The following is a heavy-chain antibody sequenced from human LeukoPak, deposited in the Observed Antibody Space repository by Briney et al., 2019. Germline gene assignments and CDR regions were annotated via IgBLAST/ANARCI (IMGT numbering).Heavy chain of an antibody. J-gene: IGHJ4*02. CDR1: RVTFSTYA. D-gene: IGHD1-26*01. Sequence: PGGSLRLSCAPSRVTFSTYAVTRGREAPGKGLKWVSGFSTIVDGTYYADPVRGLFTIPRDNSKNMLYLQMNSLRAEDTAEYYCARSAVGTSCCPAVDYWGQGTLVTVSS. CDR2: FSTIVDGT. V-gene: IGHV3-23*01. CDR3: ARSAVGTSCCPAVDY.